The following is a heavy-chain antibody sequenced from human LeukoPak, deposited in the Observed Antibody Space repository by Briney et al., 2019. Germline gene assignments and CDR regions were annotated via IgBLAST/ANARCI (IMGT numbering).Heavy chain of an antibody. J-gene: IGHJ4*02. Sequence: SETLSLTCAVYGGSFSGYYWRWIRQPAGKGLEWIGEINHSGSTNYNPSLKSRVTISVDTSNNQFSLKLSSVTAADTAVYYCARGRRLVYCSSTSCYVHFDYWGQGTLVTVSS. CDR3: ARGRRLVYCSSTSCYVHFDY. D-gene: IGHD2-2*01. CDR1: GGSFSGYY. V-gene: IGHV4-34*01. CDR2: INHSGST.